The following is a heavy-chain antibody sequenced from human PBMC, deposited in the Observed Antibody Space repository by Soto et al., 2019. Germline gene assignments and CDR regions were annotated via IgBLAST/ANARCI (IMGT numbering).Heavy chain of an antibody. CDR3: ARDMLRGAPDYLDF. D-gene: IGHD3-16*01. CDR2: IAYVGSIK. CDR1: GFTFNDYP. J-gene: IGHJ4*02. Sequence: QVQLVESGGGVVQPGRSLRLSCATSGFTFNDYPFHWIRQAPGKGLEWVAVIAYVGSIKLYADSVKGRFTISRDSSDNTLNLQMNSLRPEDTAIYYCARDMLRGAPDYLDFWGQGTLVTVSS. V-gene: IGHV3-30-3*01.